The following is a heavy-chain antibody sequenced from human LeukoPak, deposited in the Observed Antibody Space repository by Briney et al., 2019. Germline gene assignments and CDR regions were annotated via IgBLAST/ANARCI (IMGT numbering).Heavy chain of an antibody. Sequence: GASVKVSCKASGYTFTGHYMHWVRQAPGQGLEWMGWINAGNGNTKYSQEFQGRVTITRDTSASTAYMELSSLRSEDMAVYYCARGDSGEIDYWGQGTLVTVSS. D-gene: IGHD1-26*01. V-gene: IGHV1-3*03. CDR1: GYTFTGHY. CDR2: INAGNGNT. J-gene: IGHJ4*02. CDR3: ARGDSGEIDY.